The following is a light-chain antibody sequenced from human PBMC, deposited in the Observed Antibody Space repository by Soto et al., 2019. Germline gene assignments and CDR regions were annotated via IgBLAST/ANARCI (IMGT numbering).Light chain of an antibody. CDR1: QSLLHSNGYNY. CDR2: LGF. CDR3: TQALHSPHT. Sequence: DIVMTQSPLSLPVTPGEPASMSCTSNQSLLHSNGYNYLDWYLQKPGQSPRLLIYLGFDRASGVPVRLSGSGSGTDFTRTISRVEAEDVGVCFCTQALHSPHTSGPGTKVDIK. J-gene: IGKJ3*01. V-gene: IGKV2-28*01.